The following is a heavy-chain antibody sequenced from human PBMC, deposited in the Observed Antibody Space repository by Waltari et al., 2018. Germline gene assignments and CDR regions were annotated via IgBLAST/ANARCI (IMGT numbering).Heavy chain of an antibody. CDR3: ARGGVKYSSGWFRFDY. CDR1: GGSFSGYY. V-gene: IGHV4-34*01. J-gene: IGHJ4*02. Sequence: QVQLQQWGAGLLKPSETLSLTCAVYGGSFSGYYWSWIRQPPGKGLEWIGEINHSGSTNYNPSLKSRVTISVDTSKNQFSLKLSSVTAADTAVYYCARGGVKYSSGWFRFDYWGQGTLVTVSS. CDR2: INHSGST. D-gene: IGHD6-19*01.